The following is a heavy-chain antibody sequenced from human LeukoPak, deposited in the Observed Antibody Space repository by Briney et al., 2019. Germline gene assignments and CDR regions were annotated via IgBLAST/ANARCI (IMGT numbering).Heavy chain of an antibody. V-gene: IGHV3-30*18. D-gene: IGHD5-18*01. CDR1: GFTFSSYG. CDR3: AKWRGYSYGSFDY. CDR2: ISYDGSNK. Sequence: GGSLRLSCAASGFTFSSYGMHWVRQAPGKGLEWVAVISYDGSNKYYADSVKGRFTISRDNSKNTLYLQMNSLRAEDTAVYYCAKWRGYSYGSFDYWGQGTLVTVSS. J-gene: IGHJ4*02.